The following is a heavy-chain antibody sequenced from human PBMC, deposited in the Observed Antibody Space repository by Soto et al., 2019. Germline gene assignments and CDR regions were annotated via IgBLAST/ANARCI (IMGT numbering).Heavy chain of an antibody. D-gene: IGHD3-3*01. V-gene: IGHV3-23*01. CDR1: GFTFSSYA. J-gene: IGHJ4*02. CDR3: SKSDNAEHTIFGVVTNFDY. CDR2: ISGSGGST. Sequence: GGSLRLSCAASGFTFSSYAMSWVRQAPGKGLEWVSAISGSGGSTYYADSVKGRFTISRDNSKNTLYLQMNSLRAEDTAVYYCSKSDNAEHTIFGVVTNFDYWGQGTLVTVSS.